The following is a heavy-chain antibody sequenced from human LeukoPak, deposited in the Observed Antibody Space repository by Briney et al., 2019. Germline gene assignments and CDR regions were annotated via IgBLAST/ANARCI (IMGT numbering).Heavy chain of an antibody. V-gene: IGHV4-61*01. Sequence: SETLSLTCTVSGGSISSSSYYWSWIRQPPGKGLEWIGYIYYSGSTNYNPSLKSRVTISVDTSKNQFSLKLSSVTAADTAVYYCARAGDGYTLNYWGQGTLVTVSS. CDR1: GGSISSSSYY. CDR3: ARAGDGYTLNY. J-gene: IGHJ4*02. CDR2: IYYSGST. D-gene: IGHD5-18*01.